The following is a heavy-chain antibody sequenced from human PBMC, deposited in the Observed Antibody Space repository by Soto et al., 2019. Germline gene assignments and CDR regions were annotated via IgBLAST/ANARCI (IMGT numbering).Heavy chain of an antibody. CDR2: ISSSSSYI. CDR3: ARDAYCSSTSCYADY. V-gene: IGHV3-21*01. J-gene: IGHJ4*02. Sequence: PGGSLRLSCAASGFTFSSYSMNWVRQAPGKGLEWVSSISSSSSYIYYADSVKGRFTISRDNAKNSLYLQMNSLRAEDTAVYYCARDAYCSSTSCYADYWGQGTLVTVSS. D-gene: IGHD2-2*01. CDR1: GFTFSSYS.